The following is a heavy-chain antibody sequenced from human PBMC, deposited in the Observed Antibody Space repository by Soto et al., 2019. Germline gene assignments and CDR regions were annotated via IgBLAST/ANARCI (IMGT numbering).Heavy chain of an antibody. Sequence: AQEKGEWKGGGEIFTSAGISWVRQAPGQGLEWMGWISGYNGNTNYTQKLQGRVTMTIDTSTSTGYMELWCLRSDDTAVYYCALHRGLPITVHWDQ. V-gene: IGHV1-18*01. CDR1: GEIFTSAG. CDR2: ISGYNGNT. CDR3: ALHRGLPITVH. J-gene: IGHJ1*01. D-gene: IGHD3-16*01.